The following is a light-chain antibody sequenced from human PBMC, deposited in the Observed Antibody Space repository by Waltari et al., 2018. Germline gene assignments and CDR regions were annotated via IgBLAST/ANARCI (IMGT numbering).Light chain of an antibody. CDR2: SAS. CDR1: QSITRW. J-gene: IGKJ2*01. Sequence: DIQLTQSPSTLSASLGDRVTITCRASQSITRWLAGYQQKPGKAPKLQVYSASRLGSGVPSRFIGSGSATEFTLTISSLQPDDVATYYCQHSINYPYTFGQGTKLEIK. CDR3: QHSINYPYT. V-gene: IGKV1-5*03.